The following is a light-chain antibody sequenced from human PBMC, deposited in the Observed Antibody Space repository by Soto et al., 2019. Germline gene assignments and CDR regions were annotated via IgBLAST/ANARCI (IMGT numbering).Light chain of an antibody. J-gene: IGLJ1*01. CDR1: SSDVGGYNY. CDR2: EVS. CDR3: SSYTTSNTYV. V-gene: IGLV2-14*01. Sequence: QSVLTQPASVSGYPGQSITISCTGRSSDVGGYNYVSWYQQHPGKAPKFMIYEVSRRPSGVSNRFSGSKSGNTASLTLSGLQAEDEADYYCSSYTTSNTYVFGNGTKVTVL.